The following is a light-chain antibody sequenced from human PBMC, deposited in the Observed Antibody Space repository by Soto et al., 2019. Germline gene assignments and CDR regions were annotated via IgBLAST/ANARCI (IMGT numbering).Light chain of an antibody. CDR3: QQYGSSPIT. V-gene: IGKV3-20*01. CDR1: QSVISSY. CDR2: GAS. J-gene: IGKJ5*01. Sequence: EIVLTQSPGTLSLSPGERATLSCRASQSVISSYLAWYQQKPGQAPRLLIYGASSRATGIPGTFSGSGSGTDFTLTISRLEPEDFAVYYCQQYGSSPITFGQGTRLEIK.